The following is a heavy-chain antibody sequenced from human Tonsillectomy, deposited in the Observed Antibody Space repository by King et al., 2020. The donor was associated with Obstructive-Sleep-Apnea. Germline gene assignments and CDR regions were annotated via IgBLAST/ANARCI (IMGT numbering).Heavy chain of an antibody. CDR1: GGSISSGLYY. CDR3: AVEDCSSINCPRGDYYHNGVDV. V-gene: IGHV4-39*07. CDR2: IYYSGST. J-gene: IGHJ6*02. Sequence: QLQESGPGLVKPSETLSLTCTVSGGSISSGLYYWGWIRQPPGKGLEWIGNIYYSGSTYYNPSLRSRVTISVDTSKNQFSLKLSSVTAADTAVYYCAVEDCSSINCPRGDYYHNGVDVWGQGTTVTVSS. D-gene: IGHD2-2*01.